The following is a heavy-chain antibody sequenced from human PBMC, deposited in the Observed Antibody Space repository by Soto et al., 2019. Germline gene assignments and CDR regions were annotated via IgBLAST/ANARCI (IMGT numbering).Heavy chain of an antibody. Sequence: SETLSLTCAVSGGSISSSNWWSWVRQPPGKGLEWIGEIYHSGSTNYNPSLKSRVTISVDKSKNQFSLKLSSVTAADTAVYYCARESVAAAGTDYYYGMDVWGQGTTVTVSS. CDR3: ARESVAAAGTDYYYGMDV. CDR2: IYHSGST. J-gene: IGHJ6*02. CDR1: GGSISSSNW. V-gene: IGHV4-4*02. D-gene: IGHD6-13*01.